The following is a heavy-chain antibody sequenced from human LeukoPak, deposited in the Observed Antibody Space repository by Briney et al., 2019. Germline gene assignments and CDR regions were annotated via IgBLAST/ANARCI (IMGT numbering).Heavy chain of an antibody. CDR2: IYYSGST. V-gene: IGHV4-39*01. CDR1: GGSISSSSYY. CDR3: ARQEDSSGYSNYYYMDV. Sequence: SETLSLTCTVSGGSISSSSYYWGWIRQPPGKGLEWIGSIYYSGSTYYNPSLKSRVTISVDTSKNQFSLKLSSVTAADTAVYYCARQEDSSGYSNYYYMDVWGKGTTVTVSS. D-gene: IGHD3-22*01. J-gene: IGHJ6*03.